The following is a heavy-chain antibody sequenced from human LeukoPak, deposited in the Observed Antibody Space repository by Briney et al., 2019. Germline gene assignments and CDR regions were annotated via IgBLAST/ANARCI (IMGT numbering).Heavy chain of an antibody. J-gene: IGHJ4*02. V-gene: IGHV5-10-1*01. D-gene: IGHD3-9*01. CDR3: ARYYDILTGPFDY. CDR1: GYSFTSYW. CDR2: IDPSDSYT. Sequence: GESLKISCKGSGYSFTSYWISWVRQMPGKGLGGMGRIDPSDSYTNYSPSFQGHVTISADKSISTAYLQWSSLKASDTAMYYCARYYDILTGPFDYWGQGTLVTVSS.